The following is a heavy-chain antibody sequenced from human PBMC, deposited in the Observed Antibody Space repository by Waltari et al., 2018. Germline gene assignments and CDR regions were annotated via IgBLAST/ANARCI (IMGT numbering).Heavy chain of an antibody. Sequence: QLQLRESGPGLLKPSETLSLTCSVSGDSIGSGYYYWGWIRQAPGRGREGLGRTYFAGSTYSHPSLKSLLTISVDTSKNQFSLRLSSVTAADTAVYYCAREVGGSSWSTTPRGDAFDIWGQGTMVTVSS. CDR2: TYFAGST. CDR1: GDSIGSGYYY. J-gene: IGHJ3*02. V-gene: IGHV4-39*07. D-gene: IGHD6-13*01. CDR3: AREVGGSSWSTTPRGDAFDI.